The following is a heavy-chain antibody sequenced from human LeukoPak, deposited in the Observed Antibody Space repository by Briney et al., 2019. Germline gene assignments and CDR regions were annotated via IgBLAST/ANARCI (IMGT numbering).Heavy chain of an antibody. D-gene: IGHD6-13*01. CDR1: GFTFVNYG. V-gene: IGHV3-30*02. J-gene: IGHJ4*02. CDR2: IWYDGSNK. Sequence: PGGSLRLSCAASGFTFVNYGMHWVRQAPGKGLEWVAFIWYDGSNKYYADSVKGRFTISRDNSKSTLYLQMNSLRAEDTAVYYCAKAYVAAADPNFDYWGQGALVTVSS. CDR3: AKAYVAAADPNFDY.